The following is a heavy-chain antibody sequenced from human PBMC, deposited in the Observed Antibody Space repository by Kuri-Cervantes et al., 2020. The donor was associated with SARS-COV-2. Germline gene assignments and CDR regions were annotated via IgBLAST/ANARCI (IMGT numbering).Heavy chain of an antibody. V-gene: IGHV1-2*02. J-gene: IGHJ4*02. CDR3: ARQLGDGINYYFDY. Sequence: ASVKVSCKTSGYTFTGHYMHWVRQAPGQGLEWMGWINPNNVITNYAQNFQGRVTMTRGTSISTAYMELSSLRSDDTAIYYCARQLGDGINYYFDYWGQGALVTVSS. D-gene: IGHD1-1*01. CDR2: INPNNVIT. CDR1: GYTFTGHY.